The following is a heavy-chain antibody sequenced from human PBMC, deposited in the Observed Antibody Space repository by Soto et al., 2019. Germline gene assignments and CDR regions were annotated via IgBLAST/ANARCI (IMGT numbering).Heavy chain of an antibody. V-gene: IGHV4-61*01. J-gene: IGHJ4*02. D-gene: IGHD3-10*01. CDR2: IYYSGST. CDR1: GGSVSSGSYY. CDR3: ARSKFDGLFPLNY. Sequence: SETLSLTCTVSGGSVSSGSYYWSWIRQPPGKGLEWIGYIYYSGSTNYNPSLKSRVTISVDTSKNQFSLKLSSVTAADTAVYYCARSKFDGLFPLNYWGQGTLVTVSS.